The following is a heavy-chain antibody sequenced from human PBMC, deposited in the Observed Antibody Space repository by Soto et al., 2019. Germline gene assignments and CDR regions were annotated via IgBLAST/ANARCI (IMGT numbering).Heavy chain of an antibody. Sequence: SETLSLTCTVSGGSVSSGSYYWSWIRQPPGKGLEWIGYSYYSGSTNYNPSLKSRVTISVDTSKNQFSLKLCSVTAADTAVYYCAREADYSSLDYWGQGTLVTVSS. D-gene: IGHD3-22*01. CDR2: SYYSGST. CDR1: GGSVSSGSYY. CDR3: AREADYSSLDY. J-gene: IGHJ4*02. V-gene: IGHV4-61*01.